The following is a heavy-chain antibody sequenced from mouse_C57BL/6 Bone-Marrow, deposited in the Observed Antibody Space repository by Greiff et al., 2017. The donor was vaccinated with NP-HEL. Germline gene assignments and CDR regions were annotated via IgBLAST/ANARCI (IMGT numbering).Heavy chain of an antibody. Sequence: QVQLQQSGAELARPGASVKLSCKASGYTFTSYGISWVKQRTGQGLEWIGEIYPRSGNTYYNEKFKGKATLTADKSSSTAYMELRSLTSEDSAVYFCARSGYSKFAYWGQGTLVTVSA. D-gene: IGHD2-5*01. J-gene: IGHJ3*01. V-gene: IGHV1-81*01. CDR1: GYTFTSYG. CDR3: ARSGYSKFAY. CDR2: IYPRSGNT.